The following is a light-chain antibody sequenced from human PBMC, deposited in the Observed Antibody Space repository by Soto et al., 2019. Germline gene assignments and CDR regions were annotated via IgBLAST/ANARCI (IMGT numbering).Light chain of an antibody. CDR1: GSDVGFYNY. CDR3: CSYAGSSSFRVL. CDR2: GVS. J-gene: IGLJ2*01. Sequence: QSVLTQPPSASGSLGQSVTISCTGSGSDVGFYNYVSWYQQHPGKAPKLMIYGVSNRPSGVSNRFSGSKSGNTASLIISGLQAADEAEYYCCCCSYAGSSSFRVLFGGGTQLTV. V-gene: IGLV2-8*01.